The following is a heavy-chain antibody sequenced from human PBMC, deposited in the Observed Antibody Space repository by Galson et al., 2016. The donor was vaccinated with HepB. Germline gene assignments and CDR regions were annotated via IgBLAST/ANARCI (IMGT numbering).Heavy chain of an antibody. J-gene: IGHJ3*02. CDR1: GGSFGGSC. D-gene: IGHD5-24*01. V-gene: IGHV4-34*12. CDR3: ARPEMGSNALDM. Sequence: ETLSLTCAIYGGSFGGSCWSWIRQPPGKGLAWIGEIFDGGSNNYNPSLKSRVTISVDTSKNQFSLRMTSMTAADTAVYYCARPEMGSNALDMWGHGTMVTVSS. CDR2: IFDGGSN.